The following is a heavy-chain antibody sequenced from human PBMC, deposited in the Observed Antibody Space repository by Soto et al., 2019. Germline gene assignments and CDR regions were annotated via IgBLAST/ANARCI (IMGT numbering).Heavy chain of an antibody. V-gene: IGHV1-8*01. CDR1: GYSFTRHD. Sequence: ASVKVSCKATGYSFTRHDINWLRQAAGQGLEWMGWMNPNSGNAVYAQKFQGRVTMTRNTSITTAYIEVTSLKSEDTAVYFCAGGAYHDYYHWFDPWGQGTLFIVSS. J-gene: IGHJ5*02. CDR2: MNPNSGNA. D-gene: IGHD2-21*02. CDR3: AGGAYHDYYHWFDP.